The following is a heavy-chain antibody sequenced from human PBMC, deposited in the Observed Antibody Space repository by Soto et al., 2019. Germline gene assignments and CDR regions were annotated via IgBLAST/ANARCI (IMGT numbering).Heavy chain of an antibody. CDR1: GFNFSSYA. J-gene: IGHJ6*03. CDR3: AKGDSSSWYLYYYYMDV. Sequence: GSLRLSCAASGFNFSSYAMSCVRPAPGKGLEWVSAISGSGGSTYYADSVKGRFTISRDNSKNTLYLQMNSLRAEDTAVYYCAKGDSSSWYLYYYYMDVWGKGTTVTVSS. CDR2: ISGSGGST. D-gene: IGHD6-13*01. V-gene: IGHV3-23*01.